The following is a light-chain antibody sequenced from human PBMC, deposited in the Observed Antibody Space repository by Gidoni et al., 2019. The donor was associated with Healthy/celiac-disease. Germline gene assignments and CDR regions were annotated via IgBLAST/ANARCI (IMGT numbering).Light chain of an antibody. CDR3: QSYDSSLVV. CDR2: GNS. Sequence: QSVLTQPPSVSGPPGRRVTISCTGSSSNIGAGYDVHWYQQLPGTAPKLLIYGNSNRPSGVPDRFSGSKSGTSASLAITGLQAEDEADYYCQSYDSSLVVFGGGTKLTVL. J-gene: IGLJ2*01. V-gene: IGLV1-40*01. CDR1: SSNIGAGYD.